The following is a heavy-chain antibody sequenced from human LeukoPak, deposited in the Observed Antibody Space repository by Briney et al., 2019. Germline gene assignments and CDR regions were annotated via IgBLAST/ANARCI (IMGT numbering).Heavy chain of an antibody. CDR2: INHSGST. D-gene: IGHD3-10*01. CDR1: GGSFSGHY. CDR3: ARGPDSGSYFAWFDP. J-gene: IGHJ5*02. V-gene: IGHV4-34*01. Sequence: PSETLSLTCAVYGGSFSGHYWNWIRQPPGKGLEWIWEINHSGSTHYNPSFKSRVTISVDTSKNQFSLRLSSVTAADTALYYCARGPDSGSYFAWFDPWGQGTLVTVSS.